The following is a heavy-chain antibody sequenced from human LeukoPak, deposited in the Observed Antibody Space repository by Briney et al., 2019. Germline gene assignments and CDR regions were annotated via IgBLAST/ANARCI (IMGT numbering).Heavy chain of an antibody. D-gene: IGHD3-10*01. CDR1: GGSISSGSYY. V-gene: IGHV4-61*02. CDR3: ARVSGFGDPFDY. Sequence: SQTLSLTCTVSGGSISSGSYYWSWIRQPAGKGLEWIGRIYSSGSTNYNPSLKSRVTISVDTSKNHFSLKLSSVTATDTAIYYCARVSGFGDPFDYWGQGTLVTVSS. J-gene: IGHJ4*02. CDR2: IYSSGST.